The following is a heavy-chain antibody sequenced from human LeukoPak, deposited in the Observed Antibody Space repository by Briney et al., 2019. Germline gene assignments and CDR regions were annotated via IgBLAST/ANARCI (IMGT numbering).Heavy chain of an antibody. D-gene: IGHD3-3*01. CDR2: IRYDGSNK. V-gene: IGHV3-30*02. J-gene: IGHJ4*02. CDR1: GFTFSSYG. CDR3: AKDPGYYDFWSGYYSSHPFDY. Sequence: GGSLRLSCAVSGFTFSSYGMHWVRQAPGKGLEWVAFIRYDGSNKYYADSVKGRFTISRDNSKNTLYLQMNSLRAEDTAVYYCAKDPGYYDFWSGYYSSHPFDYWGQGTLVTVSS.